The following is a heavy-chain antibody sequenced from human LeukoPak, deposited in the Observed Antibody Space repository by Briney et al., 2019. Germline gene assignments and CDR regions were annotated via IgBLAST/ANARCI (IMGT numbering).Heavy chain of an antibody. CDR2: ISSSGSTI. CDR3: AREPGYCSGGSCYRWFDP. D-gene: IGHD2-15*01. Sequence: GGSLRLSCAASGFTFSDYYMSWIRQAPGKGLEWVSYISSSGSTIYYADSVKGRFTISRDNAKNSLYLQMNSLRAEDTAVYYCAREPGYCSGGSCYRWFDPWGQGTLVTVSS. J-gene: IGHJ5*02. V-gene: IGHV3-11*01. CDR1: GFTFSDYY.